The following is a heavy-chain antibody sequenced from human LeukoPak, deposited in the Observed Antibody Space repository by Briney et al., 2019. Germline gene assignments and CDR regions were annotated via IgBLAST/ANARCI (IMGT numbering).Heavy chain of an antibody. V-gene: IGHV5-51*01. D-gene: IGHD3-9*01. CDR1: GYSFSNQW. J-gene: IGHJ5*02. CDR3: ARRLRYFDWSYNWFDP. Sequence: GESLKISCKASGYSFSNQWIGWVRQMPGKGLEWMGIIYPGDSDTRYSPSFQGQVTISADKSISTAYLQWSSLKASDTAMYYCARRLRYFDWSYNWFDPWGQGTLVTVSS. CDR2: IYPGDSDT.